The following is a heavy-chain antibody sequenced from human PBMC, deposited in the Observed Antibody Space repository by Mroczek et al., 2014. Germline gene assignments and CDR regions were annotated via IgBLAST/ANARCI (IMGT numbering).Heavy chain of an antibody. Sequence: QVQLQQWGPGLVKPSQTLSLTCTVSGGSISSGSYYWSWIRQPAGKGLEWIGRIYTSGSTNYNPSLKSRVTISVDTSKNQFSLKLSSVTAADTAVYYCARALIANWFDPWGQGTLVTVSS. J-gene: IGHJ5*02. CDR3: ARALIANWFDP. CDR1: GGSISSGSYY. CDR2: IYTSGST. D-gene: IGHD3-22*01. V-gene: IGHV4-61*02.